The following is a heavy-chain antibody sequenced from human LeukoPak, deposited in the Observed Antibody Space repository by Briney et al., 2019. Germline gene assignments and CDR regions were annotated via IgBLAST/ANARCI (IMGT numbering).Heavy chain of an antibody. CDR2: INWNGGST. D-gene: IGHD3-3*01. Sequence: GGSLRLSCAASGFTFDDYGMSWVRQAPGKGLEWVSGINWNGGSTGYADSVKGRFTISRDNVKNSLYLQMNSLRAEDTAVYYCARGENFWSGYYTSWFDPWGQGTLVTVSS. V-gene: IGHV3-20*04. CDR1: GFTFDDYG. CDR3: ARGENFWSGYYTSWFDP. J-gene: IGHJ5*02.